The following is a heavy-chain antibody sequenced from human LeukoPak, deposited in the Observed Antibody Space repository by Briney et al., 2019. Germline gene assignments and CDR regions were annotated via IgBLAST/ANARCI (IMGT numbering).Heavy chain of an antibody. CDR1: GFTVSSNY. J-gene: IGHJ6*03. CDR3: ARAGLWFGERDYMDV. Sequence: GGSLRLSCTVSGFTVSSNYMSWVRQAPGKGLEWVSVIYSGASTYYADSVKGRFTTSRDNSKSTLYLQMNSLRAEDTAVYYCARAGLWFGERDYMDVWGKGTTVTISS. V-gene: IGHV3-53*01. CDR2: IYSGAST. D-gene: IGHD3-10*01.